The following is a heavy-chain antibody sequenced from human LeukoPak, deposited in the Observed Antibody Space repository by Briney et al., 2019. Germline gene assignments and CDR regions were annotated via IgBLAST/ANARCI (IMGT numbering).Heavy chain of an antibody. D-gene: IGHD3-22*01. V-gene: IGHV3-23*01. CDR3: ARKQLTRHSSGLVDD. J-gene: IGHJ4*02. Sequence: GGSLRLSCAASGFTFSSYAMSWVRQAPGKGLEWVSAISGSGGSTYYADSVKGRFTISRDNSKNTLYLQMNSLRAEDTAVYYCARKQLTRHSSGLVDDWGQGTLVTVSS. CDR1: GFTFSSYA. CDR2: ISGSGGST.